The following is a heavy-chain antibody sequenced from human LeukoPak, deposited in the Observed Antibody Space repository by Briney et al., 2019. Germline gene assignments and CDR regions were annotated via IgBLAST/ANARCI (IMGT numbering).Heavy chain of an antibody. V-gene: IGHV3-23*01. CDR1: GFTFSSYA. CDR3: ARLDILTGYYVDY. Sequence: GGSLRVSCAASGFTFSSYAMSWVRQAPGKGLEWVSAISGSGGSTYYADSVKGRFTISRDNSKNTLYLQMNSLRAEDTAVYYCARLDILTGYYVDYWGQGTLVTVSS. D-gene: IGHD3-9*01. J-gene: IGHJ4*02. CDR2: ISGSGGST.